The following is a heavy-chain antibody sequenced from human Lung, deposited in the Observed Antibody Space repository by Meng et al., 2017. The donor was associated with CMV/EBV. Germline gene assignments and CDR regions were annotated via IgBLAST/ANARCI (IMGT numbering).Heavy chain of an antibody. V-gene: IGHV3-20*04. J-gene: IGHJ6*02. CDR1: GFMFGDYG. Sequence: GEALKISCASSGFMFGDYGMGWVRQAPGKGLGWVSNINGKGRSFGYADPVKGRSSSSRDNVKNSLDLQMNSLRDDDTVLYFCVRGDTYGDYHFYGKDGRGQGTXVTVSS. CDR2: INGKGRSF. D-gene: IGHD5-18*01. CDR3: VRGDTYGDYHFYGKDG.